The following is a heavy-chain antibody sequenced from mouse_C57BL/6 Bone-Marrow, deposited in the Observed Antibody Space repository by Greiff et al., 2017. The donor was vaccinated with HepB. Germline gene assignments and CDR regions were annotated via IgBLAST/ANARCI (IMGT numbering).Heavy chain of an antibody. V-gene: IGHV3-1*01. J-gene: IGHJ3*01. CDR1: GYSITSGYD. D-gene: IGHD2-1*01. CDR3: ARDQDGIAY. Sequence: EVQLQESGPGMVKPSQSLSLTCTVTGYSITSGYDWHWIRHFPGNKLEWMGYISYSGSNNYNPSLKSRISITHDTSKNHFFLKLNSVTTDDTAKYYCARDQDGIAYWGQGTLVTVSA. CDR2: ISYSGSN.